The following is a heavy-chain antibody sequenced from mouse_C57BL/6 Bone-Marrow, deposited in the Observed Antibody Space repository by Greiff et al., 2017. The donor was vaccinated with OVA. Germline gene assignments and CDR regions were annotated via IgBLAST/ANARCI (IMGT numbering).Heavy chain of an antibody. CDR2: IYPRSGNT. D-gene: IGHD2-2*01. J-gene: IGHJ4*01. CDR3: AREWLPLCYAMDY. V-gene: IGHV1-81*01. Sequence: QVQLQQSGAELARPGASVKLSCKASGYTFTSYGISWVKQRTGQGLEWIGEIYPRSGNTYYNEKFKGKATLTVDTSSSTAYMQLSSLTSEDSAVYYCAREWLPLCYAMDYWGQGTSVTVSS. CDR1: GYTFTSYG.